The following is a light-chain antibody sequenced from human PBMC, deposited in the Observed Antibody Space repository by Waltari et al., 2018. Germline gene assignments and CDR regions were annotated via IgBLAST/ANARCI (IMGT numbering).Light chain of an antibody. J-gene: IGKJ4*01. V-gene: IGKV1-39*01. CDR2: TTS. Sequence: DIQMTQSPSSLSASVGDRVTIPCRASQSVRSFLNWYQQKPGKAPKLLIYTTSTLQSGVPSRFTGSGSGTDFTLTINSLQPEDFATYYCQQSYVTPSTFGGGTKVDIK. CDR1: QSVRSF. CDR3: QQSYVTPST.